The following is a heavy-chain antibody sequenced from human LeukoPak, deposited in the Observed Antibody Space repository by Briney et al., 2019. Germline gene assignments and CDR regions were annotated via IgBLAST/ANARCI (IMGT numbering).Heavy chain of an antibody. CDR2: ISSSSSYI. CDR3: ARDPKGGIAVAGFDY. V-gene: IGHV3-21*01. J-gene: IGHJ4*02. Sequence: PGGSLRLSCAASGFTFSSYWMHWVRQAPGKGLEWVSSISSSSSYIYYADSVKGRFTISRDNAKNSLYLQMNSLRAEDTAVYYCARDPKGGIAVAGFDYWGQGTLVTVSS. CDR1: GFTFSSYW. D-gene: IGHD6-19*01.